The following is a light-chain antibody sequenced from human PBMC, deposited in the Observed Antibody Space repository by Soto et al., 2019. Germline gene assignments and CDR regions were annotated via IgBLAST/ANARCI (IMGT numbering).Light chain of an antibody. V-gene: IGKV3D-15*03. CDR1: QSVSDN. Sequence: EIVLTQSPATLSVSPGERVTLSCSASQSVSDNLAWYQQKPGQAPRLLIYGASIRATDIPARFSGSGSGTEFSLKISILQSEDFAVYYCQQYNDWPLTFGGGTKVEIK. CDR3: QQYNDWPLT. J-gene: IGKJ4*01. CDR2: GAS.